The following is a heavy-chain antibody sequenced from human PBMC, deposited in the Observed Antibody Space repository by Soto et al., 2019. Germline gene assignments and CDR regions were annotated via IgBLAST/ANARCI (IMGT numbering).Heavy chain of an antibody. J-gene: IGHJ6*02. Sequence: QVQLVESGGGLVKPGGSLRLSCAASGFTFSDYYMSWIRQAPGKGLEWVSYISSSGSTIYYADSVKGRFTISRDNAKNSVYLQMNSLRAEDTAVYYCARDERGIQPRYYYGMDVWGQGTTVTGSS. CDR2: ISSSGSTI. V-gene: IGHV3-11*01. CDR1: GFTFSDYY. CDR3: ARDERGIQPRYYYGMDV. D-gene: IGHD5-18*01.